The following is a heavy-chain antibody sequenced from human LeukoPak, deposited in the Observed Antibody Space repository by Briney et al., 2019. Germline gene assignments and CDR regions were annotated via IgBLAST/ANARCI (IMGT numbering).Heavy chain of an antibody. V-gene: IGHV3-33*01. CDR2: IWYDGSHK. J-gene: IGHJ4*02. Sequence: GGSLRLSCAASGFTFGRYGTHWVRQPPGQGLEWVAFIWYDGSHKDYADSVKGRFTISGDNSKNTLFLQMNSLRAEDTAVYFCARGRGDCSTTSCYIDYWGQGTLVTVSS. D-gene: IGHD2-2*01. CDR1: GFTFGRYG. CDR3: ARGRGDCSTTSCYIDY.